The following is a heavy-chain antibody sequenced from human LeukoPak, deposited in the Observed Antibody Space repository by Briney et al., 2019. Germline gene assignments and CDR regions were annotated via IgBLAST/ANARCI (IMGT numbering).Heavy chain of an antibody. Sequence: GGSLRLSCAASGFTVSSNYMSWVRQAPGKGLEWVSAISGSGGSTYYADSVKGRFTISRDNSKNTLYLQMNSLRAEDTAVYYCAKEFLAYCGGDCYSWAFDIWGQGTMVTVSS. D-gene: IGHD2-21*02. J-gene: IGHJ3*02. CDR3: AKEFLAYCGGDCYSWAFDI. CDR2: ISGSGGST. CDR1: GFTVSSNY. V-gene: IGHV3-23*01.